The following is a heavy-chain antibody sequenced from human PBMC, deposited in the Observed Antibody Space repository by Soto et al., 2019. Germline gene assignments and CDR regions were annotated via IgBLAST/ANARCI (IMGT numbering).Heavy chain of an antibody. CDR3: ARDPVRGVIRGFDP. CDR1: GGSFSGYY. J-gene: IGHJ5*02. D-gene: IGHD3-10*01. CDR2: INHNGST. V-gene: IGHV4-34*01. Sequence: SETLSLTCAVYGGSFSGYYWSWMRQPPGEGLEWIGEINHNGSTNYNPSLKSRVTISVDTSKNQFTLKLSSVTAADTDVYYCARDPVRGVIRGFDPWGQGTLVTVSS.